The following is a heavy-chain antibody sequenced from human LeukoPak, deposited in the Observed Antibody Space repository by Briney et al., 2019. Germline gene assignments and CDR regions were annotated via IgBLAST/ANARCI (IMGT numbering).Heavy chain of an antibody. CDR2: INTNTGNP. J-gene: IGHJ4*02. V-gene: IGHV7-4-1*02. D-gene: IGHD5-18*01. CDR1: GYTFTSYA. CDR3: ARVGPGTQAMGPFDY. Sequence: ASVKVSCKASGYTFTSYAMNWVRQAPGQELEWMGWINTNTGNPTYAQGFTGRFVFSLDTSVSTAYLQISSLKAEDSAVYYCARVGPGTQAMGPFDYWGQGTLVTVSS.